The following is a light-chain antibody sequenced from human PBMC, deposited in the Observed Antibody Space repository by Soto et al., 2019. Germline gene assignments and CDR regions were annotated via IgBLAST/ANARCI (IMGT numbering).Light chain of an antibody. J-gene: IGKJ2*01. CDR2: GAF. CDR3: QQYGSSPYT. CDR1: QTVSSSY. Sequence: EIVLTQSPGTLSLSPGEKATLSCRASQTVSSSYLAWYQQKPGQTPRLLIQGAFSRASGIPDRFSGSRSGTDFTLTISRLEPEDFAVYYCQQYGSSPYTFGQGTKLEIK. V-gene: IGKV3-20*01.